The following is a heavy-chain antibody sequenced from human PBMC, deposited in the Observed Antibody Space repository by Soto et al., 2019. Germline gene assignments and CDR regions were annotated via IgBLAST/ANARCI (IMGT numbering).Heavy chain of an antibody. CDR2: ISAYNGNT. V-gene: IGHV1-18*01. CDR3: ARLHYYGSGSYGGYYYGMDV. J-gene: IGHJ6*02. Sequence: QVQLVQSGAEVKKPGASVKVSCKASGYTFTSYGISWVRQAPGQGLEWMGWISAYNGNTNYAQKLQGRVTMTTDTSTSTAYMELRSLRSDDTAVYCARLHYYGSGSYGGYYYGMDVWGQGTTVTDSS. D-gene: IGHD3-10*01. CDR1: GYTFTSYG.